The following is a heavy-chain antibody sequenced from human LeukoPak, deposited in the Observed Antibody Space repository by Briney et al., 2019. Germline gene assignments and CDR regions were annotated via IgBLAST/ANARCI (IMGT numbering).Heavy chain of an antibody. Sequence: SETLSLTCTVSGGSISSYYWGWIRQPPGKGLEWIGYIYYSGSTNYNPSLKSRVTISVDTSKDQFSLKLSSVTAADTAVYYCASLLGYCSGGSCYSGAFDIWGQGTMVTVSS. V-gene: IGHV4-59*01. CDR2: IYYSGST. J-gene: IGHJ3*02. D-gene: IGHD2-15*01. CDR1: GGSISSYY. CDR3: ASLLGYCSGGSCYSGAFDI.